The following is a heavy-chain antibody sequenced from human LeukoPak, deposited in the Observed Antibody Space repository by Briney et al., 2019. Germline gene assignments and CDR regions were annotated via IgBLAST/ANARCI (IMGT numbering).Heavy chain of an antibody. J-gene: IGHJ3*02. Sequence: SETLSLTCTVSGGSLSDNYWSWIRQPPGKGLEWVSYIFHSGATKYNPSLKSRVTTSFDTSRKQFSLRLSSVTAADTAVYYCARNNNFVGTTNNDAFDIWGQGTMVTVS. CDR3: ARNNNFVGTTNNDAFDI. D-gene: IGHD1-26*01. CDR1: GGSLSDNY. V-gene: IGHV4-59*01. CDR2: IFHSGAT.